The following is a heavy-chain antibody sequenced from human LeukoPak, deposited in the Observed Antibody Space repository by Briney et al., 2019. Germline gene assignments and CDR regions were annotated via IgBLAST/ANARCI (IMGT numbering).Heavy chain of an antibody. V-gene: IGHV3-74*01. CDR2: INSDGSST. CDR3: AKGRWELLTDAFDI. D-gene: IGHD1-26*01. J-gene: IGHJ3*02. CDR1: GFTFSSYW. Sequence: PGGSLRLSCAASGFTFSSYWMHWIRQAPGKGLVWVSRINSDGSSTRYADSVKGRFTISRDNAKNTLYLQMNSLRAEDTAVYYCAKGRWELLTDAFDIWGQGTMVTVSS.